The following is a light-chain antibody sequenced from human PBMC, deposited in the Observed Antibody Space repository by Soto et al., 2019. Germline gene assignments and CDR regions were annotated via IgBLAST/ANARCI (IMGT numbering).Light chain of an antibody. CDR2: EVS. V-gene: IGLV2-14*01. CDR3: SSYSGSSTLVV. Sequence: QSVLTQPASVSGSPGQSVTISCTGASNDIGIYNYVSWYQQHPGKAPKLIIFEVSHRPSGVSDRFSASKSGDTASLTISGLQAEDEAHYYCSSYSGSSTLVVFGGGTKLTVL. CDR1: SNDIGIYNY. J-gene: IGLJ2*01.